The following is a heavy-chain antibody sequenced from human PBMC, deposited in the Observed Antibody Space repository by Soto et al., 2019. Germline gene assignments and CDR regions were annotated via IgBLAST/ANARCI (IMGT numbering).Heavy chain of an antibody. J-gene: IGHJ4*02. CDR1: GASISRTGFH. V-gene: IGHV4-39*01. CDR2: IYEGETT. CDR3: ARRGSGHTFDY. Sequence: QLQLQESGPGLVKPSATLSLTCAVSGASISRTGFHWGWIRQPPGQGLEWIGSIYEGETTFYKSSLKSRVTISADTSKNHFSLKLRSVTAADTAVYYCARRGSGHTFDYWGQGTLVTVSS. D-gene: IGHD3-10*01.